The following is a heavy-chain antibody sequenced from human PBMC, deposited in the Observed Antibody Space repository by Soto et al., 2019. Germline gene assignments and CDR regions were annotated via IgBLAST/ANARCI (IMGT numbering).Heavy chain of an antibody. Sequence: PSETLSLTCTVSGGCISNSYWSWSLQSPGKGLEWIGYIYSNGNTNYNPSLNSRLTISIDPSKNQFSLQLSSLSAADTAVYYCARHCPAFIYGSDPWDVRGRGTTDIGSS. D-gene: IGHD3-10*01. CDR1: GGCISNSY. J-gene: IGHJ6*02. CDR3: ARHCPAFIYGSDPWDV. V-gene: IGHV4-59*08. CDR2: IYSNGNT.